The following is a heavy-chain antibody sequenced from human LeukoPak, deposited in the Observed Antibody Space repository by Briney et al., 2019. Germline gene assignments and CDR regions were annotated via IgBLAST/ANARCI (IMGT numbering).Heavy chain of an antibody. CDR2: IYYSRST. D-gene: IGHD6-19*01. J-gene: IGHJ4*02. CDR3: ARVKTDRGQWLEGFDY. Sequence: SETLSLTCTVSGGSISRYYWSWIRQPPGKGLEWIGYIYYSRSTNYNPSLKSRVTISVDTSKNQFSLKLSSVTAADTAVYYCARVKTDRGQWLEGFDYWGQGTLVTVSS. V-gene: IGHV4-59*01. CDR1: GGSISRYY.